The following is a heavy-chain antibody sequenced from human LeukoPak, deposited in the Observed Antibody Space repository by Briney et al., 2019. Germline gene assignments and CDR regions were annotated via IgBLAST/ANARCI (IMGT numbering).Heavy chain of an antibody. J-gene: IGHJ3*02. Sequence: ASVKVSCKASGYSLTTYGITWVRQAPGQGLEWMGWITTYNGNTNYARKLQGRVTMTTDTSTNTAYMELGSLRPDDTAVYYCARLIEYRTSSRVFDIWGQGTRDSVSS. CDR1: GYSLTTYG. CDR3: ARLIEYRTSSRVFDI. D-gene: IGHD6-6*01. V-gene: IGHV1-18*01. CDR2: ITTYNGNT.